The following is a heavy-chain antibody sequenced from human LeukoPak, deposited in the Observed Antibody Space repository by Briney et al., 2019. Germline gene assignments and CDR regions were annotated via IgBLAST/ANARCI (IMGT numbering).Heavy chain of an antibody. CDR3: ARDQKSGGIAARVSDY. Sequence: PGGSLRLSCAASGFTFSSYAMSWVRQAPGKGLEWVSSISSSSSYIYYADSVKGRFTISRDNAKNSLYLQMNSLRAEDTAVYYCARDQKSGGIAARVSDYWGQGTLVTVSS. V-gene: IGHV3-21*01. CDR1: GFTFSSYA. J-gene: IGHJ4*02. CDR2: ISSSSSYI. D-gene: IGHD6-6*01.